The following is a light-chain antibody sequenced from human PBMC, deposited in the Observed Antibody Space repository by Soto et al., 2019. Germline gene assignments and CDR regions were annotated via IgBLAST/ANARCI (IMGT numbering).Light chain of an antibody. J-gene: IGLJ1*01. CDR3: AAWDDSLGYV. V-gene: IGLV1-47*01. CDR2: RNN. Sequence: QSVLTQPPSASGTPGQRVTLSCSGSSSNIGSNYVYWYQQLPGTAPKLLIYRNNQRPSGVPDRFSGSKSGTSASLAISGLRSEDEADYYCAAWDDSLGYVFGTGTKLTVL. CDR1: SSNIGSNY.